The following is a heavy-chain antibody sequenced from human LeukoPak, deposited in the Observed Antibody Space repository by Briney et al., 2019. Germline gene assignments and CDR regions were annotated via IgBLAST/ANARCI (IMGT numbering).Heavy chain of an antibody. Sequence: SETLSLTCAVYGGSISSYYWSWIRQPPGKGLEWIGYIYYSGSTNYNPSLKSRVTISVDTSKNQFSLKLSSVTAADTAVYYCAREGYDSSGYQSPFDYWGQGTLVTVSS. V-gene: IGHV4-59*12. D-gene: IGHD3-22*01. CDR3: AREGYDSSGYQSPFDY. CDR1: GGSISSYY. J-gene: IGHJ4*02. CDR2: IYYSGST.